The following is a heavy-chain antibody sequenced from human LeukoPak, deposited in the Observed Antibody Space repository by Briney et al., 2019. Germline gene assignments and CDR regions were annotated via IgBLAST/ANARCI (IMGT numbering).Heavy chain of an antibody. J-gene: IGHJ4*02. Sequence: GGSLRLSCAASGFTFSSYAMSWVRQAPGKGLEWVSAISGSGGSTYYADSVKGRFTISRDNSRNTLYLQMSTLRAEDTAVYFCAKSPVSSCRGSFCYPFDYWGQGNLVTVSS. V-gene: IGHV3-23*01. CDR3: AKSPVSSCRGSFCYPFDY. D-gene: IGHD2-15*01. CDR1: GFTFSSYA. CDR2: ISGSGGST.